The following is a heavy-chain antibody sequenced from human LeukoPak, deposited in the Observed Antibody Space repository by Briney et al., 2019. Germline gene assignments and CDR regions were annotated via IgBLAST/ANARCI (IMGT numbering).Heavy chain of an antibody. J-gene: IGHJ4*02. Sequence: PGGSLRLSCAGSEFTFSSYSMHWVRQAPGEGLEWVSSISGRSDDIYYADSVQGRFTISRDNAKNSLYLQMNSLRAEDTAVYYCARGNNYGDYWGQGTLVTVSS. CDR2: ISGRSDDI. V-gene: IGHV3-21*01. CDR3: ARGNNYGDY. CDR1: EFTFSSYS.